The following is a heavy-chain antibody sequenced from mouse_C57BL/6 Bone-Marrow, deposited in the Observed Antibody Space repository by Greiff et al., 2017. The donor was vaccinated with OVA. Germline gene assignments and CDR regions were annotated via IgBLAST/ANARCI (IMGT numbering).Heavy chain of an antibody. CDR1: GYAFTNYL. J-gene: IGHJ2*01. Sequence: VKLQESGAELVRPGTSVKVSCKASGYAFTNYLIEWVKQRPGQGLEWIGVINPGSGGTNYNEKFKGKATLTADKSSSTAYMQLSSLTSEDSAVYFCARWEVVPFDYWGQGTTLTVSS. D-gene: IGHD1-1*01. CDR3: ARWEVVPFDY. CDR2: INPGSGGT. V-gene: IGHV1-54*01.